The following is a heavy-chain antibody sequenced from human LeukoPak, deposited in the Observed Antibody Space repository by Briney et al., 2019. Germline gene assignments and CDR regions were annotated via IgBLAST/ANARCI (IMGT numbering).Heavy chain of an antibody. CDR1: GFTFSSYG. J-gene: IGHJ4*02. CDR2: IWYDGSNK. CDR3: AKDGWDYDILTGYSSTIDY. Sequence: GGSLRLSCAASGFTFSSYGMHWVRQAPGKGLEWVAVIWYDGSNKYYADSVKGRFTISRDNSKNTLYLQMNSLRAEDTAVYYCAKDGWDYDILTGYSSTIDYWGQGTLVTVSS. D-gene: IGHD3-9*01. V-gene: IGHV3-33*06.